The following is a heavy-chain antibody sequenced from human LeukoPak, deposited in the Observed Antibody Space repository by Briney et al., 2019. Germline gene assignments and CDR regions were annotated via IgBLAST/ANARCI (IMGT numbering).Heavy chain of an antibody. V-gene: IGHV3-7*03. Sequence: GGSLRLSCAASGLTFSSYWMSWVRQAPGKGLEWVANIKQDGAEKYYVDSVKGRFSISRDNAKNSLYLQMNSLRAEDTAVYYCARTTSYYDFWSGYYTFDYWGQGTLVTVSS. CDR1: GLTFSSYW. CDR3: ARTTSYYDFWSGYYTFDY. CDR2: IKQDGAEK. D-gene: IGHD3-3*01. J-gene: IGHJ4*02.